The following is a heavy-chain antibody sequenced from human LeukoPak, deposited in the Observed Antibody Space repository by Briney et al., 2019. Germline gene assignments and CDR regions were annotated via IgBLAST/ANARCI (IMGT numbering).Heavy chain of an antibody. CDR2: IKQDGSEK. D-gene: IGHD3-10*01. Sequence: GGSLRLSCAASGFTFSSYWMSWVRQAPGKGPEWVANIKQDGSEKYYVDSVKGRFTISRDNAKNSLYLQMNSLRAEDTAVYYCARDNYYGSGSPFDYWGQGTLVTVSS. J-gene: IGHJ4*02. V-gene: IGHV3-7*01. CDR3: ARDNYYGSGSPFDY. CDR1: GFTFSSYW.